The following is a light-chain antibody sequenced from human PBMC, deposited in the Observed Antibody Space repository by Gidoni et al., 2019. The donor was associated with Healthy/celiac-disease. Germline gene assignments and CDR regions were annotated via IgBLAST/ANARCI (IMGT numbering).Light chain of an antibody. J-gene: IGKJ4*01. V-gene: IGKV3-11*01. CDR3: QQRSNWLT. CDR1: QSVSSY. Sequence: EIVLTQSPATLSLSPGERATLSCRASQSVSSYLSWYQQKPGQATRLLIYDASNRATGSPARFSGSGSGTDFTLTISSLEPEDFAVYYCQQRSNWLTFGGGTKVEIK. CDR2: DAS.